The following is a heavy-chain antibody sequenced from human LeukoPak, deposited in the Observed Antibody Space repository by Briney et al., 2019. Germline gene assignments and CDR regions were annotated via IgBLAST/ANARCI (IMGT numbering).Heavy chain of an antibody. J-gene: IGHJ4*02. CDR1: GYTLTELS. CDR3: ARCQTYYDFWSGYSVCYFDY. Sequence: ASVKVSCKVSGYTLTELSVHWVRQAPGKGLEWMGGFDPEDGETIYAQKFQGRVTMTEDTSTDTAYMELSSLRSEDTAVYYCARCQTYYDFWSGYSVCYFDYWGQGTLVTVSS. V-gene: IGHV1-24*01. D-gene: IGHD3-3*01. CDR2: FDPEDGET.